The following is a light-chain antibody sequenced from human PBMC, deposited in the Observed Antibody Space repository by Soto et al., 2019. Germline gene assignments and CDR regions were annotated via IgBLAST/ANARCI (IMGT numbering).Light chain of an antibody. CDR3: QQYGSSSLT. V-gene: IGKV3-20*01. Sequence: EIVLTQSPGTLSLSPGERATLSCSASQSVSSSYLAWYQQKPGQAPRLLIYGASSMATGIPDRFSGSGSGTDFTLSISRLELEDFAVYYCQQYGSSSLTFGGGTKVEIK. CDR1: QSVSSSY. CDR2: GAS. J-gene: IGKJ4*01.